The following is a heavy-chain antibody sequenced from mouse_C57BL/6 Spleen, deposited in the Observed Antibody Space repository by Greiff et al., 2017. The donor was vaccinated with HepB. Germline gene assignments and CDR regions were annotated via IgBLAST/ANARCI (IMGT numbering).Heavy chain of an antibody. CDR1: GFTFSSYA. Sequence: EVMLVESGGGLVKPGGSLKLSCAASGFTFSSYAMSWVRQTPEKRLEWVATISDGGSYTYYPDNVKGRFTISRDNAKNNLYLQMSHLKSEDTAMYYCARYGVGYFDVWGTGTTVTVSS. CDR2: ISDGGSYT. V-gene: IGHV5-4*03. D-gene: IGHD2-10*02. J-gene: IGHJ1*03. CDR3: ARYGVGYFDV.